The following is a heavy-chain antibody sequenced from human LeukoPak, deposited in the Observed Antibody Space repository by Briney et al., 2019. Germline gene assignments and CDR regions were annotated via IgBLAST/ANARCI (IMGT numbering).Heavy chain of an antibody. CDR3: AREMGGSWAFDI. V-gene: IGHV5-51*01. CDR1: GYSFTNYC. J-gene: IGHJ3*02. CDR2: NYPGDSNT. D-gene: IGHD5-12*01. Sequence: GESLTLLCKGSGYSFTNYCIGWVRQMPGIGLEWMGINYPGDSNTRYSPSFQGQVTMSADKSISTAYLQWSSLKASDTAMYYCAREMGGSWAFDIWDEGRMVTVSS.